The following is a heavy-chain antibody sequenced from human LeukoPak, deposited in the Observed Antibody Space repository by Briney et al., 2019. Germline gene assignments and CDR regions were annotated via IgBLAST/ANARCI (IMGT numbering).Heavy chain of an antibody. D-gene: IGHD6-6*01. CDR1: GYTFTSYG. J-gene: IGHJ4*02. CDR3: ARSSIAAPPSWDSFDY. V-gene: IGHV1-18*01. CDR2: ISAYNGNT. Sequence: GASVKVSCKASGYTFTSYGISWVRQAPGQGLEWMGWISAYNGNTNYAQKLQGRVTMTTDTSPSTAYMELRSLRSDDTAVYYCARSSIAAPPSWDSFDYWGQGTLVTVSS.